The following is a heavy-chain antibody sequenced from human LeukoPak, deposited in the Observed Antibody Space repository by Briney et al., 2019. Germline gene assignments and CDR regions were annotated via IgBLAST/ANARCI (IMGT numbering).Heavy chain of an antibody. J-gene: IGHJ1*01. CDR1: GGTFSSYA. CDR3: ATRIVGDPFSTALSAEYFQH. D-gene: IGHD1-26*01. Sequence: SVKVSCKASGGTFSSYAISWVRQAPGQGLEWMGRIIPILGIANYAQKFQGRVTITVDKSTSTAYMELSSLRSEDTAVYYCATRIVGDPFSTALSAEYFQHWGQGTLVTVSS. CDR2: IIPILGIA. V-gene: IGHV1-69*04.